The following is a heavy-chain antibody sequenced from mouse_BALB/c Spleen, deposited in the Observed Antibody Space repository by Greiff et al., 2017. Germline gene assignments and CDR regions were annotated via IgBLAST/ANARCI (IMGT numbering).Heavy chain of an antibody. D-gene: IGHD2-12*01. J-gene: IGHJ4*01. V-gene: IGHV1-7*01. CDR1: GYTFTSYW. CDR3: AREDTTGYAMDY. CDR2: INPSTGYT. Sequence: QVQLQQSGAELAKPGASVKMSCKASGYTFTSYWMHWVKQRPGQGLEWIGYINPSTGYTEYNQKFKDKATLTADKSSSTAYMQLSSLTSEDSAVYYCAREDTTGYAMDYWGQGTSVTVSA.